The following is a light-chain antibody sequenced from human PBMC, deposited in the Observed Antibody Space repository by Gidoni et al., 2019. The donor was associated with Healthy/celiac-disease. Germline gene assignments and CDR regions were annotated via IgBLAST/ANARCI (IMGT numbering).Light chain of an antibody. Sequence: DIQMTQSPSSLSASVGARVTITCPASKDISNYLNWYQQKPGKAPKLLIYGASNLETGVPARFSGSGSGTDFTFTISSLQPEDIATYYCQQYDNRLVTFGQGTKVEIK. V-gene: IGKV1-33*01. CDR3: QQYDNRLVT. J-gene: IGKJ2*01. CDR1: KDISNY. CDR2: GAS.